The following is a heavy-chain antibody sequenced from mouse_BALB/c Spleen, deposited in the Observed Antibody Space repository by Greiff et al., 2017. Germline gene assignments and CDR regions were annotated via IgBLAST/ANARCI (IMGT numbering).Heavy chain of an antibody. Sequence: EVKLMESGGGLVKLGGSLKLSCAASGFTFSSYYMSWVRQTPEKRLELVAAINSNGGSTYYPDTVKGRFTISRDNAKNTLYLQMSSLKSEDTALYYCARQGPYYAMDYCGQGTSVTVSS. CDR3: ARQGPYYAMDY. CDR1: GFTFSSYY. CDR2: INSNGGST. V-gene: IGHV5-6-2*01. J-gene: IGHJ4*01.